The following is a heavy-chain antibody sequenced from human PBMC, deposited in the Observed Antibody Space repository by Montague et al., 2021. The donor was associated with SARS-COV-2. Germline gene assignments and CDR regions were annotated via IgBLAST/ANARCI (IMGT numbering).Heavy chain of an antibody. J-gene: IGHJ6*03. Sequence: LRLSFAASGFTVSSNYMSWVRQAPGKGLEWVSVIYSGGSTYYADSVKGRFTISRDNSKNTLYLQMNSLRAEDTAVYYCARDRLEWSNYYYYYMDVWGKGTPVTVSS. V-gene: IGHV3-66*02. D-gene: IGHD3-3*01. CDR3: ARDRLEWSNYYYYYMDV. CDR2: IYSGGST. CDR1: GFTVSSNY.